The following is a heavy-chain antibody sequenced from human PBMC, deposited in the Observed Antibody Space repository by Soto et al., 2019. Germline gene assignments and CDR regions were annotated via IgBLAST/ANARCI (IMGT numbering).Heavy chain of an antibody. V-gene: IGHV3-15*01. J-gene: IGHJ6*02. Sequence: GGSLRLSTGASRFTFTYAWMNWVRQAPGKALEWVGRIKSKTDGGTTDYAAPVKGRFTISRDDSKNTVYLQMNSLKTVDTGVYYCTTCSGGSCYVDYYGMDVWGQGTKVTVSS. CDR2: IKSKTDGGTT. D-gene: IGHD2-15*01. CDR3: TTCSGGSCYVDYYGMDV. CDR1: RFTFTYAW.